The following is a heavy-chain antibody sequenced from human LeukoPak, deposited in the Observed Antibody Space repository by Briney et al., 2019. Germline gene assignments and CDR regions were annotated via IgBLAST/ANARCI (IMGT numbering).Heavy chain of an antibody. D-gene: IGHD3-22*01. CDR2: TYTGGNS. V-gene: IGHV3-53*01. J-gene: IGHJ3*02. CDR3: ARGGRGSAAVVAPRSFDI. CDR1: GFTDSSTH. Sequence: PGGSLRLSCEASGFTDSSTHMVWVRQAPGKGLEWVSVTYTGGNSYYAGSVQGRFIISRDISKNTLYLQMNNLRAEDSALYYCARGGRGSAAVVAPRSFDIWGQGTMVTVSS.